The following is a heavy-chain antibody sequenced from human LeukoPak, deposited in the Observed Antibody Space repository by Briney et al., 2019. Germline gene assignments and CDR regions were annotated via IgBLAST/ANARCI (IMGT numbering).Heavy chain of an antibody. D-gene: IGHD6-19*01. Sequence: GGSLRLSCAASGFTFSSYAMSWVSQAPGKGLEWDSAISARAGSTSYADSVKGRFTISRDNSKNTLYLQMNSLRAEDTAVYYCAKDGVAGKIMYYFDYWGQGTLVIVAS. CDR1: GFTFSSYA. J-gene: IGHJ4*02. V-gene: IGHV3-23*01. CDR3: AKDGVAGKIMYYFDY. CDR2: ISARAGST.